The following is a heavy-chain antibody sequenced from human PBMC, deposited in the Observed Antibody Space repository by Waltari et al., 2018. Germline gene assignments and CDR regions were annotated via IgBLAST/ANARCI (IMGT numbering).Heavy chain of an antibody. CDR1: GFTFSSYS. J-gene: IGHJ4*02. CDR2: ISSSSSYI. CDR3: ARCGIVTGYLASIDY. Sequence: EVQLVESGGGLVKPGGSLRLSCAASGFTFSSYSMNWVRQAPGKGLEWVSSISSSSSYIYYADSVKGRLTISRDNAKNSLYLQMNSLRAEDTAVYYCARCGIVTGYLASIDYWGQGTLVTVSS. V-gene: IGHV3-21*01. D-gene: IGHD3-9*01.